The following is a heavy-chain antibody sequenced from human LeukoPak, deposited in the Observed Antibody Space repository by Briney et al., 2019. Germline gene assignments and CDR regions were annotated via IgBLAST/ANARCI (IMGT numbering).Heavy chain of an antibody. CDR1: GFTFSSYS. Sequence: VGSLRLSCAASGFTFSSYSMNWVRQAPGKGLEWVSSISSSSSYIYYADSVKGRFTISRDNAKNSLYLQMNSLRAEDTAVYYCARDQGGPGGSGLDYWGQGTLVTVSS. J-gene: IGHJ4*02. V-gene: IGHV3-21*01. D-gene: IGHD3-16*01. CDR2: ISSSSSYI. CDR3: ARDQGGPGGSGLDY.